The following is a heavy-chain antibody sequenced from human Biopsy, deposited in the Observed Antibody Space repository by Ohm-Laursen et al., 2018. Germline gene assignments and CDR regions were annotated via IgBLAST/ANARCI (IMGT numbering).Heavy chain of an antibody. CDR3: ARDKITYCTSTSCDYFGMDV. D-gene: IGHD2-2*01. V-gene: IGHV4-59*01. CDR2: INYRGNT. Sequence: SETLSLTCTVSGASIEDYYWTWIRQAPGKTLEWIASINYRGNTNYNPSLKSRVTMSAHTSTNQFSLKLTSVTAADTAVYYCARDKITYCTSTSCDYFGMDVWGQGTTVTVSS. CDR1: GASIEDYY. J-gene: IGHJ6*02.